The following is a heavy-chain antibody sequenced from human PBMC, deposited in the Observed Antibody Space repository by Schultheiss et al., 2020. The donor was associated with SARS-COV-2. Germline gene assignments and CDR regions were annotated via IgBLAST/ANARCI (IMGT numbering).Heavy chain of an antibody. CDR2: IRSKAYGGTT. Sequence: GESLKISCTASGFTFGEYAMSWFRQAPGKGLEWVGFIRSKAYGGTTEYAASVKGRFTISRDDSKSIAYLQMNSLKTEDTAVYYCTREGMWIQLCFDFWGQGTLVTVSS. V-gene: IGHV3-49*03. J-gene: IGHJ4*02. D-gene: IGHD5-18*01. CDR1: GFTFGEYA. CDR3: TREGMWIQLCFDF.